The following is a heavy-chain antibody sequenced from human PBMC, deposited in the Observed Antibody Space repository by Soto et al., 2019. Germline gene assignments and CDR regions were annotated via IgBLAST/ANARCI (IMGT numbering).Heavy chain of an antibody. CDR1: GGSFSTNE. CDR3: ARARYSSRWGTFDS. CDR2: IFPNVGTA. Sequence: QVHLEQSGAEVKKPGTSVKVSCKASGGSFSTNEIDWVRQAPGQGLEWMGRIFPNVGTADYAQKFQGRLTIIADESTATVFMELSRLISAYTAVYCCARARYSSRWGTFDSWGQGTQVAVSS. V-gene: IGHV1-69*01. J-gene: IGHJ4*02. D-gene: IGHD6-19*01.